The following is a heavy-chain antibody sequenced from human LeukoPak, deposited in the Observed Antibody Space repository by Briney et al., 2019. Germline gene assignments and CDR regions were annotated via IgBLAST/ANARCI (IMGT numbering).Heavy chain of an antibody. J-gene: IGHJ3*01. CDR1: GFTFSSYS. Sequence: GGSLRLSCAASGFTFSSYSMNWVRQAPGKGLEWVSYISSSSSTIYYADSVKGRFTISRDNAKNSLYLQMNSLRAEDTALYYCARPSVTTGVDAFDFWGQGTMVTVSS. CDR3: ARPSVTTGVDAFDF. CDR2: ISSSSSTI. D-gene: IGHD4-17*01. V-gene: IGHV3-48*04.